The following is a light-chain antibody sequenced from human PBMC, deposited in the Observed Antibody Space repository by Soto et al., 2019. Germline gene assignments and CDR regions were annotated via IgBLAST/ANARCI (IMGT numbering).Light chain of an antibody. CDR3: QQYNNWPET. CDR1: QSVNSN. CDR2: GAS. Sequence: EIVMTQSPATLSVSPGERATLSCRASQSVNSNLAWYQQKPGQAPRLLIHGASTRATGIPARFSGSVSGTEFTLTISSLQSEDFGVYYCQQYNNWPETFGQGTKVDI. J-gene: IGKJ1*01. V-gene: IGKV3-15*01.